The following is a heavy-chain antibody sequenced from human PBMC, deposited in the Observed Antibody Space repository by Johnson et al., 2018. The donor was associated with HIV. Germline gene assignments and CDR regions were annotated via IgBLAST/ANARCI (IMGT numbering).Heavy chain of an antibody. CDR2: ISYDGSNK. D-gene: IGHD6-13*01. V-gene: IGHV3-30-3*01. J-gene: IGHJ3*02. CDR1: GFTFDDYA. CDR3: ATDGPCSTSWYCTFDI. Sequence: QVQLVESGGVVVQPGGSLRLSCAASGFTFDDYAMHWVRQAPGKGLEWVAVISYDGSNKYYADSVKGRFTISRDNSKNTLYLQMNSLRADDTAVYYCATDGPCSTSWYCTFDIWGQGTMVTVSS.